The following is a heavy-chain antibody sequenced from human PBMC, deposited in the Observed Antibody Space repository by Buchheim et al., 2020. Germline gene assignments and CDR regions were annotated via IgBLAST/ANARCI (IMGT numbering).Heavy chain of an antibody. D-gene: IGHD1-26*01. CDR1: GFTFSSYG. J-gene: IGHJ4*02. Sequence: QVQLVESGGGVVQPGRSLRLSCAASGFTFSSYGMHWVRQAPGKGLEWVAVIWHDGSNKYYADSVKGRFTISRDNSKNTLYLQISSLGAEDTAVYYCAREPGEGATFLFDYWGQGTL. V-gene: IGHV3-33*01. CDR2: IWHDGSNK. CDR3: AREPGEGATFLFDY.